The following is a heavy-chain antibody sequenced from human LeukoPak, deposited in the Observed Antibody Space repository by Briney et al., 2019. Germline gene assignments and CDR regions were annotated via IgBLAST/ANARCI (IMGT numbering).Heavy chain of an antibody. J-gene: IGHJ6*02. Sequence: GRSLRLSCAASGFTFSSYGMHWVRQAPGKGLEWVAVISYDGSNKYYADSVKGRFTISRDNSKNTLYLQMNSLRAEDTAVYYCAKDTDIVVVPAAIRGMDVWGQGTTVTVSS. CDR2: ISYDGSNK. CDR3: AKDTDIVVVPAAIRGMDV. D-gene: IGHD2-2*02. V-gene: IGHV3-30*18. CDR1: GFTFSSYG.